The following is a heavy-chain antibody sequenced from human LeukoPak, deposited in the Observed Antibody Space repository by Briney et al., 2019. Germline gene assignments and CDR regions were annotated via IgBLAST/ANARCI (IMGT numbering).Heavy chain of an antibody. V-gene: IGHV4-34*01. CDR3: AVYCSSTSCYEEYWFDP. CDR2: INHSGST. J-gene: IGHJ5*02. Sequence: TSETLSLTCAVYGGSFSGYYWSWIRQPPGKGLEWIGEINHSGSTNYNPSLKSRVTISVDTSKNQFSLKLSSVTAADTAVYYCAVYCSSTSCYEEYWFDPWGQGTLVTVSS. CDR1: GGSFSGYY. D-gene: IGHD2-2*01.